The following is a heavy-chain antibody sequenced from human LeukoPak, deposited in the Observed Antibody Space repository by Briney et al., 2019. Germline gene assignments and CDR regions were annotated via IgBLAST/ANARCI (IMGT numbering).Heavy chain of an antibody. CDR1: GGSISSYY. J-gene: IGHJ3*02. V-gene: IGHV4-59*01. D-gene: IGHD2-21*02. CDR3: ARTPVVVTAHDAFDI. Sequence: SETLSLTCTVSGGSISSYYWSWSRQPPGKGLEWIGYIYYSGSTNYNPSLKSRVTISVDTSKNQFSLKLSSVTAADTAVYYCARTPVVVTAHDAFDIWGQGTMVTVSS. CDR2: IYYSGST.